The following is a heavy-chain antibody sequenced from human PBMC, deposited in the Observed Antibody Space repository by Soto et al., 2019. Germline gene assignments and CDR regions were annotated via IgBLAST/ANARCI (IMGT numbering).Heavy chain of an antibody. Sequence: QLQLQESGPGLVKPSETLSLTCTVSGGSISSSSYYWGWIRQPPGKGLEWIGGIYYSGSTYYNPSLKSRVTISVDTSKNQFSLKLSSVTAADTAVYYCARQSSTIFGVVNYYYYYYMDVWGKGTTVTVSS. CDR2: IYYSGST. CDR3: ARQSSTIFGVVNYYYYYYMDV. J-gene: IGHJ6*03. CDR1: GGSISSSSYY. D-gene: IGHD3-3*01. V-gene: IGHV4-39*01.